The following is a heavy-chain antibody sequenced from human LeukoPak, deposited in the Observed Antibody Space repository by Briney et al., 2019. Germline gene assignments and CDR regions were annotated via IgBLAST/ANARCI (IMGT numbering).Heavy chain of an antibody. J-gene: IGHJ4*02. V-gene: IGHV3-23*01. CDR1: GFTFSSYA. Sequence: GGSLRLSCAASGFTFSSYAVTWVRQAPGKGLEWVSPISGSGGSTYYADFVKGRFTISRDNSKNTLHLQMNSLTAEDTAIYYCAKRRGTGELLPYFDYWGQGTLVTVSS. CDR3: AKRRGTGELLPYFDY. D-gene: IGHD1-7*01. CDR2: ISGSGGST.